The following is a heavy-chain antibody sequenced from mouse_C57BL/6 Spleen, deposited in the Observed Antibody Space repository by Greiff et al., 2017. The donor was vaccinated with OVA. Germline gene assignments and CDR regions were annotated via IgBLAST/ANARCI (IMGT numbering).Heavy chain of an antibody. V-gene: IGHV1-59*01. CDR3: ARALYSNYPYYYAMDY. Sequence: QVQLQQPGAELVRPGPSVKLSCKASGYTFTSYWMHWVKQRPGQGLEWIGVIDPSDSYTNYNQKFKGKATLTVDTSSSTAYMQLSSLTSEDSAVYYCARALYSNYPYYYAMDYWGQGTSVTVSS. D-gene: IGHD2-5*01. CDR2: IDPSDSYT. J-gene: IGHJ4*01. CDR1: GYTFTSYW.